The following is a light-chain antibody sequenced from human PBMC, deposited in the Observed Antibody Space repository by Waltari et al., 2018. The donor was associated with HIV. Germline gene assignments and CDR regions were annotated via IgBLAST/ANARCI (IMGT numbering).Light chain of an antibody. J-gene: IGKJ1*01. V-gene: IGKV1-6*01. Sequence: AIQMTQSPSSLSASVGDRVTITCRATQDIRNELGWYQQKPGKAPKLLIYGSSSLQSGVPSRVSGSASGTDFTLSVGSMQPEEFATEICLQEIKYPRTVGQGTKVEIK. CDR1: QDIRNE. CDR3: LQEIKYPRT. CDR2: GSS.